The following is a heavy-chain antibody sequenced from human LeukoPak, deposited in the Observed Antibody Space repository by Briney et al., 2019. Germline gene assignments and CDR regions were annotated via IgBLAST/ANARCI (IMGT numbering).Heavy chain of an antibody. J-gene: IGHJ4*02. D-gene: IGHD3-3*01. V-gene: IGHV3-48*03. CDR1: GFIFSNYE. Sequence: PGGSLRLSCAASGFIFSNYEMNWVRQTPGKGLEWVSYISDHGKSRNYVDSVKGRFTISRDNAKNSLYLQMNSLRVEDTAVYYCAKNTALIILYSDYWGQGTLVTVSS. CDR3: AKNTALIILYSDY. CDR2: ISDHGKSR.